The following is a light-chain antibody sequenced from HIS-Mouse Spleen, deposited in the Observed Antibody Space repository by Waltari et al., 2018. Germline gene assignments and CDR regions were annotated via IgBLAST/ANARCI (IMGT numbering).Light chain of an antibody. CDR3: SSYTSSSTLWV. V-gene: IGLV2-14*01. J-gene: IGLJ3*02. CDR2: EVS. Sequence: QSALTQPASVSGSPGQSITLSCTGTRSDVGGYNYVPWYQQHPGKAPKLMIYEVSNRPSGVSNRFSGSKSGNTASLTISGLQAEDEADYYCSSYTSSSTLWVFGGGTKLTVL. CDR1: RSDVGGYNY.